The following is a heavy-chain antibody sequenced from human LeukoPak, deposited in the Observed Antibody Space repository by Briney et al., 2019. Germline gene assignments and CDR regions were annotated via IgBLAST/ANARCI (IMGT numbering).Heavy chain of an antibody. CDR3: ARVGWYDHYFDY. Sequence: SETLSLTCAVYGGSFSAYYWSWIRQPPGKGLEWIGEINHSGSTNYSPSLKSRVTISVDTSKNQFSLKVSSVTAADTAVYYCARVGWYDHYFDYWGQGTLVTVSS. D-gene: IGHD6-19*01. CDR1: GGSFSAYY. V-gene: IGHV4-34*01. J-gene: IGHJ4*02. CDR2: INHSGST.